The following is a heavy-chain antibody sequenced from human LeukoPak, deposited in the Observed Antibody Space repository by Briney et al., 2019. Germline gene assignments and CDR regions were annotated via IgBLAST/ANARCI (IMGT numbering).Heavy chain of an antibody. CDR2: TYYRSKWYN. V-gene: IGHV6-1*01. D-gene: IGHD2-21*01. CDR1: GDSVSSNSAA. J-gene: IGHJ4*02. CDR3: ARHSGLGVVSPYSDY. Sequence: SQTLSLTCAISGDSVSSNSAAWNWIRQSPSRGLEWLGRTYYRSKWYNDYAVSVKSRASINPDTSKNQFSLKLTSVTAADTAVYYCARHSGLGVVSPYSDYWGQGTLVTVSS.